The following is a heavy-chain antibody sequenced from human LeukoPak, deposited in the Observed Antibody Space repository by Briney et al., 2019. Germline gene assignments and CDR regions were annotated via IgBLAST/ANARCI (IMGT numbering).Heavy chain of an antibody. CDR3: ARGKTAASGVFDY. J-gene: IGHJ4*02. Sequence: GGSLRLSCAASGFTFSTYSMNWVRQAPGQGLEWVSYISSSSSNIYYADSVKGRFTISRDNAKNSLYLQMNSLRAEDTAVYYCARGKTAASGVFDYWGQGTLVTVSS. CDR1: GFTFSTYS. D-gene: IGHD6-13*01. V-gene: IGHV3-48*01. CDR2: ISSSSSNI.